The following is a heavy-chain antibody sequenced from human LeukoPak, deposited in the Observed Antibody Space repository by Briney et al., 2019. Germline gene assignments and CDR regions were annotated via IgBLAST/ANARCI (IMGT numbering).Heavy chain of an antibody. CDR3: SWELLGIDY. J-gene: IGHJ4*02. D-gene: IGHD1-26*01. CDR1: GGTFSSYA. Sequence: ASVKVSCKASGGTFSSYAISWVRQAPGQGLEWMGWISAYNGNTNYAQKLQGRVTMTTDTSTSTAYMELRSLRSDDTAVYYCSWELLGIDYWGQGTLVTVSS. CDR2: ISAYNGNT. V-gene: IGHV1-18*01.